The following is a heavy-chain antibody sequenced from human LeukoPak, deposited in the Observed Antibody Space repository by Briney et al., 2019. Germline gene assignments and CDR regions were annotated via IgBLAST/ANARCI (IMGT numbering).Heavy chain of an antibody. V-gene: IGHV4-59*02. Sequence: SETLSLTCTVSGASVSTNYWSWIRQSPGKGLEWIGYVYYSVNTNYNPSLKSRVTISADTSKNQFSLKLTSVTAADTVVYYCAKDRIWAHWGQGTLVTVSS. CDR1: GASVSTNY. CDR2: VYYSVNT. J-gene: IGHJ4*02. D-gene: IGHD7-27*01. CDR3: AKDRIWAH.